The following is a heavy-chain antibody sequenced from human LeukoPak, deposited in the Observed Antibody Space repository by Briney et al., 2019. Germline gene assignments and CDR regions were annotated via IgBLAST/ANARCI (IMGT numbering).Heavy chain of an antibody. CDR1: GGSISSSNW. J-gene: IGHJ4*02. CDR3: ARGVPSSPKYYYDSSGYPLDY. D-gene: IGHD3-22*01. V-gene: IGHV4-4*02. CDR2: IYHSGST. Sequence: SGTLSLTCAVSGGSISSSNWWSWVRQPPGKGLEWIGEIYHSGSTNYNPSLKSRVTISVDTSKNQFSLKLSSVTAADTAVYYCARGVPSSPKYYYDSSGYPLDYWGQGTLVTVSS.